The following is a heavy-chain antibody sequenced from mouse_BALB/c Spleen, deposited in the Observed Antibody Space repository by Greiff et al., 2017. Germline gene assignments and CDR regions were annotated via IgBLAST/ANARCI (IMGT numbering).Heavy chain of an antibody. CDR2: ISCYNGAT. CDR1: GYSFTGYY. D-gene: IGHD2-14*01. CDR3: ATYYMYDVYAMDY. Sequence: LVKTGASVKISCKASGYSFTGYYMHWVKQSHGKSLEWIGYISCYNGATSYNQKFKGKATFTVDTSSSTAYMQFNSLTSEDSAFYYCATYYMYDVYAMDYWGQGTSVTVSS. V-gene: IGHV1S34*01. J-gene: IGHJ4*01.